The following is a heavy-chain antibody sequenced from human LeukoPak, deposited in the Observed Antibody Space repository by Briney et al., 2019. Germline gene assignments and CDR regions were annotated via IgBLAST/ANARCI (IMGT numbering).Heavy chain of an antibody. CDR3: ARMGLEMATALDH. Sequence: GGSLRLSCAASGFTFSSYWMHWVRQAPGKGLVWVSRINSDGSSTSYADSVKGRFTISRDNAKNTLYLQMNSLRAEDTAVYYCARMGLEMATALDHWGQGTLVTVSS. CDR1: GFTFSSYW. D-gene: IGHD5-24*01. V-gene: IGHV3-74*01. J-gene: IGHJ4*02. CDR2: INSDGSST.